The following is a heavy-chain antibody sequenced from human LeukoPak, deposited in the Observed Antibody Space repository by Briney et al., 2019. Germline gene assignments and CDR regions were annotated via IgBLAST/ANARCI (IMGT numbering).Heavy chain of an antibody. D-gene: IGHD4-11*01. J-gene: IGHJ3*02. CDR3: ARAPWAYGNYVHAFDI. CDR2: IYSGGRI. V-gene: IGHV4-39*07. Sequence: MASETLSLTCTVSGGSFRGDYYWAWIRQPPGKGLEWIGSIYSGGRIYYNPSLKSRVSISIDTSSNDLSLKVTSVTAADTAGYYCARAPWAYGNYVHAFDIWGQGTMVTVSS. CDR1: GGSFRGDYY.